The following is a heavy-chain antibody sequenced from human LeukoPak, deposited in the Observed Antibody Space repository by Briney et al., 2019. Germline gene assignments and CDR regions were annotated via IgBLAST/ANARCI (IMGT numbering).Heavy chain of an antibody. CDR1: GLTFSIYS. CDR2: ISGSGGST. Sequence: GGSLRLSCTASGLTFSIYSMNWVRQAPGKGLEWVSAISGSGGSTYYADSVKGRFTISRDNAKNSLYLQMNSLRAEDTAVYYCAELGITMIGGVWGKGTTVTISS. D-gene: IGHD3-10*02. CDR3: AELGITMIGGV. J-gene: IGHJ6*04. V-gene: IGHV3-23*01.